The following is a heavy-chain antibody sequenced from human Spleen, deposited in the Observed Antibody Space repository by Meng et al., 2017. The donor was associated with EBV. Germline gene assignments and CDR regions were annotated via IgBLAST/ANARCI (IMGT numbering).Heavy chain of an antibody. Sequence: QVQLHQWGAGLLTPSXTLSLTCVVSGGSISSSDGYSWSWIRQPPGKGLEWIGYAFHDGGTFYNPSLESRVAILMERSKNQFSLKLSSVTAADTAVYYCAREDSYGDFDYWGQGTLVTVSS. J-gene: IGHJ4*02. D-gene: IGHD5-18*01. CDR1: GGSISSSDGYS. CDR2: AFHDGGT. V-gene: IGHV4-30-2*01. CDR3: AREDSYGDFDY.